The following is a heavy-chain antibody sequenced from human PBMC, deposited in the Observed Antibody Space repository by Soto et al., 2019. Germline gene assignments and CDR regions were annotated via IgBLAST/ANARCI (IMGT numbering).Heavy chain of an antibody. V-gene: IGHV3-7*01. J-gene: IGHJ4*02. CDR3: ARASFYGDYYFDH. CDR2: IRQDGGEQ. Sequence: EVQLVESGGGLVQPGGSLRLSCAASGFVFNTFWMSWVRQAPGKGLEWVANIRQDGGEQFYVDSVKGRFTISRDNAKNSLYLQMNSLRAEDTAVYYCARASFYGDYYFDHWGQGTLVTVSS. CDR1: GFVFNTFW. D-gene: IGHD4-17*01.